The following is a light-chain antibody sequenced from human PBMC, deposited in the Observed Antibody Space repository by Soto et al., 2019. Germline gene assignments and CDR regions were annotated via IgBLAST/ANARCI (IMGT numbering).Light chain of an antibody. CDR3: QQYTNTNNPWM. Sequence: DSQVTQSPPTLSASVGDRFTITVRSIQTISTWMAWYQQKPGKAPKLLVYDASTLQSGVASRFSGSGSGTEFTLIISGLQPDDSATYYCQQYTNTNNPWMFGQGTKVDIK. V-gene: IGKV1-5*01. CDR2: DAS. CDR1: QTISTW. J-gene: IGKJ1*01.